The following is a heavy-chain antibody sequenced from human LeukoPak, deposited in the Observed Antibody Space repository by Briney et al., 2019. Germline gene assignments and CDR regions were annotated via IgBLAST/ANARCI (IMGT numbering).Heavy chain of an antibody. CDR3: ARGYYDSTGYFGVSI. J-gene: IGHJ3*02. CDR2: ISSSSSTI. D-gene: IGHD3-22*01. Sequence: PGGSLRLSCAASGFTFSSYSMNWVRQAPGKGLQWVSYISSSSSTIYYADSVKGRFTISRDNAKNSLYLQMNSLRAEDTAVYYCARGYYDSTGYFGVSIWGQGTMVTVSS. V-gene: IGHV3-48*01. CDR1: GFTFSSYS.